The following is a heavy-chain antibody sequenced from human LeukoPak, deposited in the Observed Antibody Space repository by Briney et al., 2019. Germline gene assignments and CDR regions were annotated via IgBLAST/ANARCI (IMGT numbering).Heavy chain of an antibody. CDR3: ASAPVHYDSTLIDC. CDR2: IYPGDSDT. V-gene: IGHV5-51*01. D-gene: IGHD3-3*01. J-gene: IGHJ4*02. CDR1: GYSFTNYW. Sequence: GASLQISCKGSGYSFTNYWIGWVRQLPGKGLEWMGIIYPGDSDTRYSPSFQGQVTISADKSISTAYLQWSSLKASDTAMYYCASAPVHYDSTLIDCWGQGTLVTVSS.